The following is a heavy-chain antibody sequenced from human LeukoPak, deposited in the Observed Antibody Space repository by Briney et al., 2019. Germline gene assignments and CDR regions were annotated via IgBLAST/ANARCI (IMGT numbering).Heavy chain of an antibody. CDR2: IYTSGST. Sequence: SETLSLTCTVSGGSISSYYWSWIRQPAGKGLEWIGRIYTSGSTNYNPSLKGRVTMSVDTSKNQFSLKLSSVTAADTAVYYCARDRGVYCSSTSCRGFDYWGQGTLVTVSS. J-gene: IGHJ4*02. CDR1: GGSISSYY. V-gene: IGHV4-4*07. CDR3: ARDRGVYCSSTSCRGFDY. D-gene: IGHD2-2*01.